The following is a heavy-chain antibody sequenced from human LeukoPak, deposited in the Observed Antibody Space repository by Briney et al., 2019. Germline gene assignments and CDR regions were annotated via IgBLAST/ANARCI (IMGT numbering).Heavy chain of an antibody. V-gene: IGHV4-39*07. J-gene: IGHJ4*02. CDR1: GGSISSSSYY. CDR2: IYYSGST. CDR3: ARVDNSYGPSGGVDY. Sequence: NPSETLSLTCTVSGGSISSSSYYWGWIRQPPGKGLEWIGSIYYSGSTYYNPSLKSRVTISVDTSKNQFSLKLSSVTAADTAVYYCARVDNSYGPSGGVDYWGQGTLVTVSS. D-gene: IGHD5-18*01.